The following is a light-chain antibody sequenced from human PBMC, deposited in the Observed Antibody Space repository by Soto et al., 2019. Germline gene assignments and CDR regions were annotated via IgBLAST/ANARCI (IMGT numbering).Light chain of an antibody. CDR2: GAS. CDR1: QSVSSSY. J-gene: IGKJ5*01. Sequence: EIVLTQSPVTLSLSPGERATLSGRASQSVSSSYLAWYQQKPGQAPRLLIYGASSRATGIPDRFSGSGSGTDFTLTIIRLEPEDFGVYYCQQYGSSPSTFGQGTRLEIK. V-gene: IGKV3-20*01. CDR3: QQYGSSPST.